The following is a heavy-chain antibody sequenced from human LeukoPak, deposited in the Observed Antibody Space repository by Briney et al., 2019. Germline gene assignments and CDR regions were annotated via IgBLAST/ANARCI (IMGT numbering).Heavy chain of an antibody. Sequence: SETLSLTCTVSGGPVSSNTYYWNWIRKSPGKGLEWVGFVYYSGRTKYNPSLKSRVTISIDTSKNQVSLKLRSVTAADTAMYFCVRGASTSYYDSSGYYRQTETFDVWGQGTMVTVSS. J-gene: IGHJ3*01. CDR2: VYYSGRT. D-gene: IGHD3-22*01. V-gene: IGHV4-61*01. CDR1: GGPVSSNTYY. CDR3: VRGASTSYYDSSGYYRQTETFDV.